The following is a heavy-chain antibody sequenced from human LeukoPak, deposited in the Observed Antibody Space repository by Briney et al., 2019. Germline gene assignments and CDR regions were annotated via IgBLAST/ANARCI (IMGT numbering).Heavy chain of an antibody. D-gene: IGHD6-19*01. CDR3: ARQGGRQWLATGY. V-gene: IGHV4-39*01. CDR2: IYYSGST. Sequence: PSETLSPTCTVSGGSISSSSYYWGWIRQPPGKGLEWIGSIYYSGSTYYNPSLKSRVTISVDTSKNQFSLKLSSVTAADTAVYYCARQGGRQWLATGYWGQGTLVTVSS. CDR1: GGSISSSSYY. J-gene: IGHJ4*02.